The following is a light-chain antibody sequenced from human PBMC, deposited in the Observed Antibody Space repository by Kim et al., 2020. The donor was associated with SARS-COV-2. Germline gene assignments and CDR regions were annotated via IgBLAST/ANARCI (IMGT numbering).Light chain of an antibody. CDR1: QSISSY. V-gene: IGKV1-39*01. J-gene: IGKJ1*01. CDR2: AAS. CDR3: QQSYSTPPT. Sequence: DIQMTQSPSSLSASLGDRVTITCRASQSISSYLNWYQHKPGKAPKLLIYAASSLQSGVPSRFSGSGSGTDFTLTISSLQPEDFAAYYCQQSYSTPPTFGQGTKVDIK.